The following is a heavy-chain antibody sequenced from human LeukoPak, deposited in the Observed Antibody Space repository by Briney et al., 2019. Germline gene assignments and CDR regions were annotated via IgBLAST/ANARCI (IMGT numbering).Heavy chain of an antibody. CDR3: ARPYSGSYQGSDAFDI. V-gene: IGHV4-39*01. CDR2: IHNSEST. Sequence: SETLSLTCIVSGGSISTSYYYWAWIRQPPGKGLEWIGNIHNSESTYYNPSLKSRATISVDTSKNQFSLKLSSVTAADTAVYYCARPYSGSYQGSDAFDIWGQGTMVTVSS. CDR1: GGSISTSYYY. J-gene: IGHJ3*02. D-gene: IGHD1-26*01.